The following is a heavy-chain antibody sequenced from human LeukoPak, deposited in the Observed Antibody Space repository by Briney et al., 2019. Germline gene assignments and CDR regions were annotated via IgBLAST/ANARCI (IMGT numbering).Heavy chain of an antibody. CDR3: ARGILYYYDSSGYYGVDY. CDR2: INPNSGST. V-gene: IGHV1-2*06. J-gene: IGHJ4*02. D-gene: IGHD3-22*01. Sequence: GASVKVSCKASGGTFSSYAISWVRQAPGQGLEWKGRINPNSGSTNYAQKFQGRVTMTRDTSISTAYMELSRLRSDDTAVYYCARGILYYYDSSGYYGVDYWGQGTLVTVSS. CDR1: GGTFSSYA.